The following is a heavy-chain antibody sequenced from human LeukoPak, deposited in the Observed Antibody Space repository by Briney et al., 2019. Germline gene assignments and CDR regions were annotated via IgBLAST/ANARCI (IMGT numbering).Heavy chain of an antibody. CDR1: GFTFSSYA. D-gene: IGHD4-17*01. J-gene: IGHJ4*02. V-gene: IGHV3-23*01. Sequence: GGSQRLSCAASGFTFSSYAMSWVRQAPGKGLEWVSAISGSGGSTYYADSVKGRFTISRDNSKNTLYLQMNSLRAEDTAVYYCAKMVRGDYGVDYWGQGTLVTVSS. CDR2: ISGSGGST. CDR3: AKMVRGDYGVDY.